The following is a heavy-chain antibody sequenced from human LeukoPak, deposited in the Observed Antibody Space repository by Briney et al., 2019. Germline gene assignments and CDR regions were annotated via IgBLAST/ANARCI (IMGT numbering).Heavy chain of an antibody. Sequence: SGPTLVKPTQTLTLTCTLSGFSLSTSGVGVGWIRQPPGKALEWLALIYWNDDKRYSPSLKSRLTITKDTSKNQVVLTMTNMDPVDTATYYCAHTVAIAPHFDYWGQGTLVTVSS. CDR2: IYWNDDK. J-gene: IGHJ4*02. CDR1: GFSLSTSGVG. V-gene: IGHV2-5*01. CDR3: AHTVAIAPHFDY. D-gene: IGHD2-21*01.